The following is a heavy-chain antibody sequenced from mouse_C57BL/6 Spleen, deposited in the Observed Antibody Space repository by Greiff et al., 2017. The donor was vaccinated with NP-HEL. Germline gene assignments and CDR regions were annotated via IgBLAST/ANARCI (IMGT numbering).Heavy chain of an antibody. CDR3: ARISRGDGPYNNYAMDY. Sequence: QVQLQQPGAELVKPGASVKLSCKASGYTFTSYWMHWVKQRPGQGLEWIGMIHPNSGSTNYNEKFKSKATLTVDKSSSTAYMQLSSLTSEDSAVYYCARISRGDGPYNNYAMDYWGQGTSVTVSS. CDR2: IHPNSGST. J-gene: IGHJ4*01. D-gene: IGHD1-3*01. V-gene: IGHV1-64*01. CDR1: GYTFTSYW.